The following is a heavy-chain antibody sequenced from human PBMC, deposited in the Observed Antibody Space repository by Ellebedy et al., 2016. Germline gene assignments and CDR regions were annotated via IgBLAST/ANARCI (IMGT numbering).Heavy chain of an antibody. CDR3: ARDAIQFLEWVYKYAMDV. Sequence: ASVKVSCKASGGTFNNSAISWVRQAPGQGLEWLGRIIPILGIANYAQTFQGRLTITADKSTRTVYMELSSLTSEDTAVYYCARDAIQFLEWVYKYAMDVWGQGTTVTVSS. D-gene: IGHD3-3*01. V-gene: IGHV1-69*04. CDR2: IIPILGIA. J-gene: IGHJ6*02. CDR1: GGTFNNSA.